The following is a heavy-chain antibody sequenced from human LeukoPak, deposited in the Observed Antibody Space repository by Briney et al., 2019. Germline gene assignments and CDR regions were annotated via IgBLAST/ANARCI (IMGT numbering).Heavy chain of an antibody. CDR3: ARDPVFGVGGNYFDL. J-gene: IGHJ1*01. D-gene: IGHD3-3*01. Sequence: GGSLRLSCAASGFTFSSYWMSWVRQAPGKGLEWISYITSTSKTTYYAGSVKGRFTISRDNAKNSLFLQMNSLRAEDTAVYYCARDPVFGVGGNYFDLWGQGTLVTVSS. CDR1: GFTFSSYW. CDR2: ITSTSKTT. V-gene: IGHV3-48*01.